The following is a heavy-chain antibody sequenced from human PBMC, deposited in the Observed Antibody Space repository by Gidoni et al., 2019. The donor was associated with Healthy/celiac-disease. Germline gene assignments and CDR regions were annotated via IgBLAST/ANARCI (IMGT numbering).Heavy chain of an antibody. CDR2: MSSSSSYT. J-gene: IGHJ4*02. V-gene: IGHV3-11*06. CDR1: GFTFSDYY. CDR3: AREERLGDYVPRFDY. D-gene: IGHD4-17*01. Sequence: QVQLVESGGGLVKPGGSLRLSCAASGFTFSDYYMSWIRQAPGKGLEWVSYMSSSSSYTKYADSVKGGFTISRDNAKNSLYLQMNSLRAEDTAVYYCAREERLGDYVPRFDYWGQGTLVTVSS.